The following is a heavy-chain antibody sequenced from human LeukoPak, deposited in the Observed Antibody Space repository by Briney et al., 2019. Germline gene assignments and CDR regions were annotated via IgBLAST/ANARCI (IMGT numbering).Heavy chain of an antibody. CDR3: AHRFYDFWSGYTPGYMDV. CDR2: IYWDDDK. CDR1: GFSLSTSGVG. D-gene: IGHD3-3*01. Sequence: SGPTLVNPTQTLTLTCTFSGFSLSTSGVGVGWICQPPGKALEWLALIYWDDDKRYSPSLKSRLTITKDTSKNQVVLTMTNMDPVDTATYYCAHRFYDFWSGYTPGYMDVWGKGTTVTVSS. V-gene: IGHV2-5*02. J-gene: IGHJ6*03.